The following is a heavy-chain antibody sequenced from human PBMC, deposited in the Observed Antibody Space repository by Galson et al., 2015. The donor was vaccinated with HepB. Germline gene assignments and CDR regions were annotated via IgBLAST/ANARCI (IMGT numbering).Heavy chain of an antibody. J-gene: IGHJ2*01. D-gene: IGHD5-12*01. CDR2: IWYDGSNK. CDR3: ARDGMATNWYFDL. CDR1: GFTFSSYG. V-gene: IGHV3-33*01. Sequence: SLRLSCAASGFTFSSYGMHWVRQAPGKGLEWVAVIWYDGSNKYYADSVKGRFTISRDNSKNTLYLQMNSLRAEDTAVYYCARDGMATNWYFDLWGRGTLVTVSS.